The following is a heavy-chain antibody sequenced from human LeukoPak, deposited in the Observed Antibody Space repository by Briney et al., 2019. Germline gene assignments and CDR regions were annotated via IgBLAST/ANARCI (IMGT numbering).Heavy chain of an antibody. V-gene: IGHV4-4*07. CDR3: ARGPGYTGSYSFDY. D-gene: IGHD1-26*01. CDR1: GGSISSYY. CDR2: IYTSGST. Sequence: PSETLSLTCTVSGGSISSYYWSWIRQPAGKGLEWIGRIYTSGSTNYNPSRKSRVTMSVDTSKNQFPLKLSSVTAADTAVYFCARGPGYTGSYSFDYWGPGTLVTVSS. J-gene: IGHJ4*02.